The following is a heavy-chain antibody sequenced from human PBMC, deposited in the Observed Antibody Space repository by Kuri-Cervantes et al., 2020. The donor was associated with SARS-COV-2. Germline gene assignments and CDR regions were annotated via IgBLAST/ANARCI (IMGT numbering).Heavy chain of an antibody. CDR1: GFTFSSYG. CDR3: ARELSRYSGSYSDY. V-gene: IGHV3-30*02. D-gene: IGHD1-26*01. CDR2: IRYDGSNK. J-gene: IGHJ4*02. Sequence: GGSLRLSCAASGFTFSSYGMHWVRQAPGKGLEWVAFIRYDGSNKYYADSVKGRFTISRDNSKNTLYLQMNSLRAEDAAVYYCARELSRYSGSYSDYWGQGTLVTVSS.